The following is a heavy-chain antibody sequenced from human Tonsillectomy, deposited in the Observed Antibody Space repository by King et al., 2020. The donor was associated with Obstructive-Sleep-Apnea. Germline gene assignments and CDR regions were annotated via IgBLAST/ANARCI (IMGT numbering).Heavy chain of an antibody. J-gene: IGHJ4*02. CDR3: ARLRYYSNCYYYGDY. CDR1: GYSFTNYW. V-gene: IGHV5-10-1*01. CDR2: IDPSDSYT. D-gene: IGHD3-22*01. Sequence: VQLVESGAEVKKPGESLRISCKGSGYSFTNYWITWVRQMPGKGLEWMGRIDPSDSYTNYSPSFQGHVTISADKSISTAYLQWSSLKASDTAMYYCARLRYYSNCYYYGDYWGQGTLVTVSS.